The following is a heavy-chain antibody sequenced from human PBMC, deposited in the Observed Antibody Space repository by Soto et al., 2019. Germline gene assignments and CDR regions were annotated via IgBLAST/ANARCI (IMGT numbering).Heavy chain of an antibody. CDR1: GYTFISYA. D-gene: IGHD5-18*01. CDR2: INAGNGNT. Sequence: QVQLVQSGAEVKKPGASVKVSCKASGYTFISYAMNWVRQAPGQRPEWMGWINAGNGNTKYSQKFQGRVTITRDTSASTGYMELSSLRSEDTAVDYCARDPGYSYGYNWGQGTLVTVSS. V-gene: IGHV1-3*01. CDR3: ARDPGYSYGYN. J-gene: IGHJ4*02.